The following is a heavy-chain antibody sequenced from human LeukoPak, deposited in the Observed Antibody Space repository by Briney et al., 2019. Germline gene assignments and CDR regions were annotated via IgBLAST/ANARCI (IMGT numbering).Heavy chain of an antibody. V-gene: IGHV3-30-3*01. CDR3: AREDPYIVALPADGRYFDC. Sequence: GGSLRLSCAASGFTFDDYTMHWVRQAPGKGLEWVAVISGDGNIKWTADSVKGRFTISGDNSKNTLYLQMNSLRAEDTAVYYCAREDPYIVALPADGRYFDCWGQGTLVAVSS. CDR1: GFTFDDYT. CDR2: ISGDGNIK. J-gene: IGHJ4*02. D-gene: IGHD2-2*01.